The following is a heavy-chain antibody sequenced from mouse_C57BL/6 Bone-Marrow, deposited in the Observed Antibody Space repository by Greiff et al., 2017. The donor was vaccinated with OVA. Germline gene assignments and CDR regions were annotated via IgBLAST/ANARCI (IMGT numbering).Heavy chain of an antibody. CDR2: INSDGGST. J-gene: IGHJ3*01. Sequence: EVKVVESGGGLVQPGESLKLSCESNEYEFSSHDMSWVRKTPEKRLELVAAINSDGGSTYYPDTMERRFIISRDNTKKTLYLQMSSLRSEDTALYDCARHGGYPAWFAYWGQGTLVTVSA. CDR1: EYEFSSHD. V-gene: IGHV5-2*01. CDR3: ARHGGYPAWFAY. D-gene: IGHD1-1*02.